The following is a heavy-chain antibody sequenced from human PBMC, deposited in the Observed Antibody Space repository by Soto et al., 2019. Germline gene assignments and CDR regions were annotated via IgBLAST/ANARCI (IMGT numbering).Heavy chain of an antibody. CDR2: ISGSGGST. CDR1: GFTFSSYA. V-gene: IGHV3-23*01. D-gene: IGHD4-17*01. CDR3: AKDRWYGDSGDDAFDI. Sequence: GGSLRLSCAASGFTFSSYAMSWVRQAPGKGLEWVSAISGSGGSTYYADSVKGRFTISRDNSKNTLYLQMNSLRAEDTAVYYCAKDRWYGDSGDDAFDIWGQGTMVTVSS. J-gene: IGHJ3*02.